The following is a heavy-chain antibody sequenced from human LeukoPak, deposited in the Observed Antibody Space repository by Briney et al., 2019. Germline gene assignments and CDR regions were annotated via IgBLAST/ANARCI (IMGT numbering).Heavy chain of an antibody. Sequence: PGRSLRLSCAASGFTFSSYAMHWVRQAPGKGLEWVAVISYDGSNKYYADSVKGRFTTSRDNSKNTLYLQMNSLRAEDTAVYYCARELYGSGSYSLDYWGQGTLVTVSS. CDR2: ISYDGSNK. CDR3: ARELYGSGSYSLDY. CDR1: GFTFSSYA. V-gene: IGHV3-30*04. D-gene: IGHD3-10*01. J-gene: IGHJ4*02.